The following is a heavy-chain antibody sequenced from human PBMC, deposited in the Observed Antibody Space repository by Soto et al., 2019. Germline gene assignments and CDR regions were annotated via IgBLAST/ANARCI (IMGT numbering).Heavy chain of an antibody. Sequence: SETLSLTCSVSGGSIVSTNYYWGWLRQPPGKGLEWIGSIYYNGFTYYNVSLKSRVTISVDTSKNHFSLKLSSVTAADTAVYYCARSQTTVTSYDYWGQGTLVTVS. V-gene: IGHV4-39*02. D-gene: IGHD4-17*01. CDR2: IYYNGFT. CDR3: ARSQTTVTSYDY. CDR1: GGSIVSTNYY. J-gene: IGHJ4*02.